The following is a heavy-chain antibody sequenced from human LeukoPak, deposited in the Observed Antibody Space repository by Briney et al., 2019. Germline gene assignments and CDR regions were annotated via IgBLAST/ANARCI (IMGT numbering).Heavy chain of an antibody. CDR2: ISGSGGST. Sequence: PGGSLRLSCAASGFTFSSYAMSWVCQAPGKGLEWVSAISGSGGSTYYADSVKGRFTISRDNSKNTLYLQMNSLRAEDTAVYYCAKAYSPTYYYDSSGPRGFDYWGQGTLVTVSS. J-gene: IGHJ4*02. CDR1: GFTFSSYA. D-gene: IGHD3-22*01. V-gene: IGHV3-23*01. CDR3: AKAYSPTYYYDSSGPRGFDY.